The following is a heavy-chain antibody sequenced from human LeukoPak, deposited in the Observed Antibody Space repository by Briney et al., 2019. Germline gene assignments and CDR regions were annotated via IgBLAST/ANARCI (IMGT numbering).Heavy chain of an antibody. CDR2: ISSSSSTI. V-gene: IGHV3-48*04. J-gene: IGHJ4*02. D-gene: IGHD3-9*01. CDR1: GFTFSSYS. Sequence: PGGSLRLSCAASGFTFSSYSMNWVRQAPGKGLEWVSYISSSSSTIYYADSVKGRFTISRDNAKNSLYLQMNSLRAEDTAVYYCARVPPILRYFDWLSPDSDYWGQGTLVTVSS. CDR3: ARVPPILRYFDWLSPDSDY.